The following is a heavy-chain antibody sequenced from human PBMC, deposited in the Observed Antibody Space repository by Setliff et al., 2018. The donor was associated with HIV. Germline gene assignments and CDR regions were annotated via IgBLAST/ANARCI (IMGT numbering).Heavy chain of an antibody. CDR2: IYSGGGST. V-gene: IGHV1-46*01. Sequence: ASVKVSCKAPGHTFINYYIHWVRQAPGQGLEWMGIIYSGGGSTNYAQKFQGRITMTSDTSSSTVYMELSSLRSEDSAVYYCARSIYEWGAFDIWGQGTMVTVSS. CDR3: ARSIYEWGAFDI. D-gene: IGHD2-8*01. J-gene: IGHJ3*02. CDR1: GHTFINYY.